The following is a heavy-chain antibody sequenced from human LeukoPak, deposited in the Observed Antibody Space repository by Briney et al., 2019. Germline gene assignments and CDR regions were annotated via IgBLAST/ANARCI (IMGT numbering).Heavy chain of an antibody. J-gene: IGHJ4*02. CDR2: VYYSGRS. CDR1: GGSISNSSYY. D-gene: IGHD3-22*01. Sequence: SETLSLTCAVSGGSISNSSYYWGWIRQPPGKGLEWIGSVYYSGRSYYNPSLNSRVTISLDTSKNQLSLKLTSVSAADTALYSCARVPLGYSFDSRAYYPPYYFDRWGQGTLVTVPS. V-gene: IGHV4-39*07. CDR3: ARVPLGYSFDSRAYYPPYYFDR.